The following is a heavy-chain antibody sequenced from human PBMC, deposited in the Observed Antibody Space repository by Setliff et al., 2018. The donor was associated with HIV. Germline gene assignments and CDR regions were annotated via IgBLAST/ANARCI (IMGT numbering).Heavy chain of an antibody. V-gene: IGHV4-59*11. D-gene: IGHD3-9*01. J-gene: IGHJ4*02. Sequence: SETLSLTCTVSGGSMSSQYWSWVRQSPGKGLEWIGYIFYSVTDYNPSLKSRVTMPIDTSKNQFSLNLRSVTAADTAVYYCARLGGILTGTPVIDYWGQGTLVTVSS. CDR2: IFYSVT. CDR3: ARLGGILTGTPVIDY. CDR1: GGSMSSQY.